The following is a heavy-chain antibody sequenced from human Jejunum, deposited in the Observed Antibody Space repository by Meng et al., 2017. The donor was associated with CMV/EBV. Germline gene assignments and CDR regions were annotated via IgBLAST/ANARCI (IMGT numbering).Heavy chain of an antibody. D-gene: IGHD5-24*01. CDR2: IYDSGGNT. J-gene: IGHJ4*02. Sequence: ASGYTFTNYHIHWMRKAPGHGLEYMGVIYDSGGNTYKEQKFQDRLTMTWDTSTTTVHMELSSLTSEDTAVYYCAREPPRGVHFDHWGQGTLVTVSS. CDR1: GYTFTNYH. CDR3: AREPPRGVHFDH. V-gene: IGHV1-46*01.